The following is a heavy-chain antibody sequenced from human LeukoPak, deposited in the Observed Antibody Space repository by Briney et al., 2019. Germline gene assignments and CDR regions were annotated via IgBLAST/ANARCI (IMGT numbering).Heavy chain of an antibody. CDR3: AKGSDYYGSGSYFNSNWFDP. J-gene: IGHJ5*02. V-gene: IGHV3-23*01. Sequence: PGGSLRLSCAASGFTFSIYAMSWVRQAPGKGLEWVSAISGSDGGTYYADSVKGRFTISRDNSKNTLYLQMSSLRAEDTAVYFCAKGSDYYGSGSYFNSNWFDPWGQGTLVTVSS. CDR2: ISGSDGGT. CDR1: GFTFSIYA. D-gene: IGHD3-10*01.